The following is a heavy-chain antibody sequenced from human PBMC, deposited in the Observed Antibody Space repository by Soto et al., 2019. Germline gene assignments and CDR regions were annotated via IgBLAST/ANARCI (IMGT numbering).Heavy chain of an antibody. V-gene: IGHV3-33*01. J-gene: IGHJ4*02. CDR2: IWYDGSNK. Sequence: QVQLVESGGGVVQPGRSLRLSCAASGFTFSSYGMHWVRQAPGKGLEWVAVIWYDGSNKYYADSVKGRFTISRDNSKNLLYQQTNSLGADEKVVYYCARDLHDSSCYYQPPGDYLGQGTLVTVSS. CDR1: GFTFSSYG. D-gene: IGHD3-22*01. CDR3: ARDLHDSSCYYQPPGDY.